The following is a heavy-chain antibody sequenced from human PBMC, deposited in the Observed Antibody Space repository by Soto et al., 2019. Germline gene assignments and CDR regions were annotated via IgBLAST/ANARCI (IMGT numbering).Heavy chain of an antibody. CDR2: ISAYNGNT. V-gene: IGHV1-18*01. J-gene: IGHJ6*02. Sequence: ASVKVSCKASGYTFTSYGISWVRQAPGQGLEWMGWISAYNGNTNYAQKLQGGVTMTTDTSTSTAYMELRSLRSDDTAVYYCARDTTLHDFWSGYDRDGYYYGMDVWGQGTTVTVSS. CDR3: ARDTTLHDFWSGYDRDGYYYGMDV. CDR1: GYTFTSYG. D-gene: IGHD3-3*01.